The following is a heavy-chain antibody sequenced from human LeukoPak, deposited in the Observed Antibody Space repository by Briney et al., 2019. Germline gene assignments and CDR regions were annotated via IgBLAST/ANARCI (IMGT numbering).Heavy chain of an antibody. CDR2: VSYSGNT. D-gene: IGHD3-16*02. Sequence: PSETLSLTCTVSGGSISRSSYYWGWIRQTPGMGLEWIGSVSYSGNTDYNPSLKSRVTISVDTSKNLFSLRPTSVTAADTAVYYCARDYRVSLSDTSPDDAFDVWGQGTVVTVSS. V-gene: IGHV4-39*07. CDR1: GGSISRSSYY. CDR3: ARDYRVSLSDTSPDDAFDV. J-gene: IGHJ3*01.